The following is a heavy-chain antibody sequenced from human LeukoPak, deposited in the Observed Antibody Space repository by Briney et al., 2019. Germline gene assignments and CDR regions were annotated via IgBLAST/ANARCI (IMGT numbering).Heavy chain of an antibody. D-gene: IGHD3-3*01. J-gene: IGHJ4*02. CDR2: ISTTSGFI. Sequence: TGGSLRLSCAASGFTFSSSYMNWVRQAPGRGLEWVSSISTTSGFIKYTDSVKGRFTISRDNAKNSLYLQMYSLRPEDTAVYYCAKDYDFWSDVPRWAFEYWGQGTLVTVSS. V-gene: IGHV3-21*01. CDR3: AKDYDFWSDVPRWAFEY. CDR1: GFTFSSSY.